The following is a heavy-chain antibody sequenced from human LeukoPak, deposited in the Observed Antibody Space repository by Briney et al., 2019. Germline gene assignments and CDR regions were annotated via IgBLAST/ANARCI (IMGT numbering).Heavy chain of an antibody. D-gene: IGHD2-2*01. CDR3: ARSVPAAAV. CDR1: GGSISSSSYY. J-gene: IGHJ4*02. CDR2: IYYSGST. V-gene: IGHV4-39*07. Sequence: SETLSLTCTVSGGSISSSSYYWGWIRQPPGKGLEWIGSIYYSGSTYYNPSLKSRVTISVDTSKNQFSLKLSSVTAADTAVYYCARSVPAAAVWGQGTLVTVSS.